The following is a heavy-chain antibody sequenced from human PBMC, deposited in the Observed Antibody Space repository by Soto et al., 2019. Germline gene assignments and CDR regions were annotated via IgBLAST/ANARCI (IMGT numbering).Heavy chain of an antibody. Sequence: PGGSLRLSCAASGFTFSSYAMSWVRQAPGKGLEWVSAISGSGGSTYYADSVKGRFTISRDNSKNTLYLQMNSLRAEDTAVYYCAKDYPGVVPAARGWFDPWGQGTLVTVSS. CDR3: AKDYPGVVPAARGWFDP. D-gene: IGHD2-2*01. V-gene: IGHV3-23*01. CDR1: GFTFSSYA. CDR2: ISGSGGST. J-gene: IGHJ5*02.